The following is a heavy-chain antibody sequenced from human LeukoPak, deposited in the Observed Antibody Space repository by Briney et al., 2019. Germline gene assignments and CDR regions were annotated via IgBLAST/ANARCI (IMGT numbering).Heavy chain of an antibody. D-gene: IGHD6-19*01. Sequence: EGSLRLSCAASGFPFDDYGMNWVRQVPGKGLEWVSGINWNGGSTGYADSVKGRFTISRDNAKNSLYLQMNSLRAEDTALYYCARDIVLIAVAVRGSFDIWGQGTMVTVSS. CDR3: ARDIVLIAVAVRGSFDI. CDR1: GFPFDDYG. J-gene: IGHJ3*02. CDR2: INWNGGST. V-gene: IGHV3-20*04.